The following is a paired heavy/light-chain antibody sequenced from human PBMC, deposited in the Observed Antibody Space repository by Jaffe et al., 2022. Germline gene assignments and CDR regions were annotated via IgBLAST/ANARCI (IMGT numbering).Heavy chain of an antibody. CDR1: GFNFRGYA. J-gene: IGHJ4*02. V-gene: IGHV3-23*01. CDR2: IGSSDNSP. Sequence: EVQMLESGGGLVQPGGCLRLSCVASGFNFRGYAMNWVRQAPGKGLEWISRIGSSDNSPKYADSVKGRFTISRDNSKNTVYLQVSSLRAEDTALYYCATLYGSGDYWGQGTLVTVSS. D-gene: IGHD3-10*01. CDR3: ATLYGSGDY.
Light chain of an antibody. CDR3: MQATHWPIT. J-gene: IGKJ5*01. V-gene: IGKV2-30*01. CDR1: QGLVYSDGDTY. CDR2: KVS. Sequence: DVVMTQSPLSLPVTLGQPASISCRSSQGLVYSDGDTYLNWFHQRPGQSPRRLIYKVSNRDSGVPDRFSGSGSGTDFTLKISRVEAEDVGVYYCMQATHWPITFAQGTRLEIK.